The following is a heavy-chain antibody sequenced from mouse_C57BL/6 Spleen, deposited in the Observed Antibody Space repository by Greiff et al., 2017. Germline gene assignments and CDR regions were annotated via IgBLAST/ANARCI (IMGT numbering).Heavy chain of an antibody. J-gene: IGHJ3*01. CDR3: TGGYSPLGFAY. Sequence: EVKLMESGGGLVQPGGSMKLSCVASGFTFSNYWMNWVRQSPEKGLEWVAQIRLKSDNYATHYAESVKGRFTISRDDSKSSVYLQMNNLRAEDTGIYYCTGGYSPLGFAYWGQGTLVTVSA. D-gene: IGHD1-2*01. CDR2: IRLKSDNYAT. CDR1: GFTFSNYW. V-gene: IGHV6-3*01.